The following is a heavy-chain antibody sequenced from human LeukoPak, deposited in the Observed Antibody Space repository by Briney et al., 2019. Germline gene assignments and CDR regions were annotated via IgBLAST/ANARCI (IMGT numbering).Heavy chain of an antibody. CDR3: AKSSTLHDSSGYPAPYYFDY. V-gene: IGHV3-9*01. D-gene: IGHD3-22*01. CDR2: ISWNSGSI. J-gene: IGHJ4*02. Sequence: GGSLRLSCAASGFTFDDYAMHWVRQAPGKGLEWASGISWNSGSIGYADSVKGRFTISRDNAKNSLYLQMNSLRAEDTALYYCAKSSTLHDSSGYPAPYYFDYWGQGTLVTVSS. CDR1: GFTFDDYA.